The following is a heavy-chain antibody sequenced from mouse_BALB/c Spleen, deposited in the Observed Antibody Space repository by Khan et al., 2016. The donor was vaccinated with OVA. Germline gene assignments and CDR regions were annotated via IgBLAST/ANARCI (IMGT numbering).Heavy chain of an antibody. CDR2: IDPENGDT. Sequence: VQLKQSGAELVRPGALVKLSCKASGFNIKDYYMNWVKQRPEQGLEWIGWIDPENGDTIYDPKFQGKASITSDTSSNTAYLQLSSLTLEDSAVYYCARSGCGNDWYAYWGQGTLVTVSA. CDR3: ARSGCGNDWYAY. V-gene: IGHV14-1*02. D-gene: IGHD2-1*01. J-gene: IGHJ3*01. CDR1: GFNIKDYY.